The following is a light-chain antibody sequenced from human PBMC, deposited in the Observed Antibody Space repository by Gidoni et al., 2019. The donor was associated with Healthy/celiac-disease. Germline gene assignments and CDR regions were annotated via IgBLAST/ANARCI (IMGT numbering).Light chain of an antibody. V-gene: IGKV1-33*01. CDR2: DAS. CDR1: QDISNY. CDR3: QQYDNLPFT. Sequence: DIQMTQSPSSLSASVGDRVTITCQASQDISNYLNWYQQKPGKAPKLLIYDASNLETGVPSRFSGSGSGTDFTVTISSLQPEDMATYYCQQYDNLPFTFGPXTKVDIK. J-gene: IGKJ3*01.